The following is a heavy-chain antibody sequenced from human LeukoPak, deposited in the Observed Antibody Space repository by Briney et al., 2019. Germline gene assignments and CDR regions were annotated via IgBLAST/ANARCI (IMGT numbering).Heavy chain of an antibody. CDR3: GLSMVRALSPDY. Sequence: PGGSLGLSCTGSGFTFSNYWMHWVRQAPGKGLVWVSGINSDGSSTNYADSVKGRFTISRDNAKNTLYLQMDSLIDEDTAIYYCGLSMVRALSPDYWGQGTLVTVSS. D-gene: IGHD3-10*01. CDR1: GFTFSNYW. V-gene: IGHV3-74*01. J-gene: IGHJ4*02. CDR2: INSDGSST.